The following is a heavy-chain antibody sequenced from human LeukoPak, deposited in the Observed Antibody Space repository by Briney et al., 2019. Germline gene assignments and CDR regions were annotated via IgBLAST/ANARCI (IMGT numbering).Heavy chain of an antibody. J-gene: IGHJ4*02. Sequence: QPGGSLRLSCAASGFTLSSYGMHWVRQAPGKGLKWVAVISYDGSNKYYADSVKGRFTISRDNSKNTLYLQMNSLRAEDTAVYYCARGSSPYDFWSGSGGYWGQGTLVTVSS. D-gene: IGHD3-3*01. CDR1: GFTLSSYG. V-gene: IGHV3-30*03. CDR2: ISYDGSNK. CDR3: ARGSSPYDFWSGSGGY.